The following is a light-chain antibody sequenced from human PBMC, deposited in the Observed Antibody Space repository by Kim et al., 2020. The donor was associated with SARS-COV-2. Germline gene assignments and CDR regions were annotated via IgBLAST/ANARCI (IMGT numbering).Light chain of an antibody. CDR1: RGGGGAYKY. Sequence: WITMAGTGARGGGGAYKYVSWYQQHPDKAPKLIIYGVSGRPSGVSDRFAGSKSGNTASLTISGLQAEDEGHYFCSSYTGTTTFLVFGGGTQLTVL. J-gene: IGLJ2*01. CDR3: SSYTGTTTFLV. CDR2: GVS. V-gene: IGLV2-14*04.